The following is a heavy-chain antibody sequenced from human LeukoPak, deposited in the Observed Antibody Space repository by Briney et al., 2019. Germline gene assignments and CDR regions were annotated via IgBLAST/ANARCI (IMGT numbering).Heavy chain of an antibody. CDR2: IDPNSGGT. V-gene: IGHV1-2*02. CDR3: ASDLRYFDWLLPY. J-gene: IGHJ4*02. CDR1: GYTFTGYY. Sequence: ASVKVSCKASGYTFTGYYMHWVRQAPGQGLEWMGWIDPNSGGTNYAQKFQGRVTMTRDTSISTAYMELSRLRSDDTAVYYCASDLRYFDWLLPYWGQGTLVTVSS. D-gene: IGHD3-9*01.